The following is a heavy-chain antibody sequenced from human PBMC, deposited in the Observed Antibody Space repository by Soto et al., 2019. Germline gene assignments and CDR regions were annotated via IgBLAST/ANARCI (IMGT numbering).Heavy chain of an antibody. Sequence: QVQLVQSGAEVKKPGASVKVSCKASGYSFTANYIHWVRQAPGQGLEWMAWINPNGGGTNYAQKFQGRVTMTRDPSISTTYMELSGLISDDTAVYYCARGAGSSSFDSWGQGPLVTVSS. D-gene: IGHD6-13*01. J-gene: IGHJ4*02. CDR2: INPNGGGT. V-gene: IGHV1-2*02. CDR3: ARGAGSSSFDS. CDR1: GYSFTANY.